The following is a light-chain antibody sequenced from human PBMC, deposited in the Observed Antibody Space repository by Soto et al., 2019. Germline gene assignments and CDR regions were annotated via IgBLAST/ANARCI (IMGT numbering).Light chain of an antibody. V-gene: IGKV2-28*01. CDR1: QSLLHRNGYNY. CDR2: LGS. Sequence: DIVMTQSPLSLPVTPGEPDSISCRSSQSLLHRNGYNYLDWYLQKQGQSPKLLIYLGSNRASGVPDRFSGSGSGKDFTLKISRVEAEDGGVYYCKQAQQTPRITVGQGTRHEI. CDR3: KQAQQTPRIT. J-gene: IGKJ5*01.